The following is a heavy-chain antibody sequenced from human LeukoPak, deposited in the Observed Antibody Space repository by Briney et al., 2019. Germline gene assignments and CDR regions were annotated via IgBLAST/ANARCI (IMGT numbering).Heavy chain of an antibody. Sequence: SETLSLTCTVSGGSISSGGYYWSWIRQPPGKGLEWIGYIYHSGSTYYNPSLKSRVTISVDRSKNQFSLKLSSVTAADTAVYYCARHLYSSSSAAYFDYWGQGTLVTVSS. CDR1: GGSISSGGYY. D-gene: IGHD6-6*01. CDR2: IYHSGST. V-gene: IGHV4-30-2*01. J-gene: IGHJ4*02. CDR3: ARHLYSSSSAAYFDY.